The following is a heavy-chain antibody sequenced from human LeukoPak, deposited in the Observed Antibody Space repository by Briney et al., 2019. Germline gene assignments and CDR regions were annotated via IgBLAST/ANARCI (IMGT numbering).Heavy chain of an antibody. D-gene: IGHD3-22*01. J-gene: IGHJ6*02. Sequence: PSETLSLTCTVSGVSISSYYWSWIRQPPGKGLEWIGYIYYSGSTKYNPSLKSRVTISVDTSKNQFSLKLSAVTAADTAVYYCARDRHYYDRSGYLLYGMDVWGQGTTVTVSS. CDR2: IYYSGST. CDR1: GVSISSYY. V-gene: IGHV4-59*01. CDR3: ARDRHYYDRSGYLLYGMDV.